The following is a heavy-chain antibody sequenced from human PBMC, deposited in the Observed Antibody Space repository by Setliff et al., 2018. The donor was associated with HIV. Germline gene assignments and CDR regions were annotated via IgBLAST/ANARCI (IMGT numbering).Heavy chain of an antibody. CDR2: IYYSGST. CDR3: ARGRDYTGSWFRPFYLDF. Sequence: LSLTCIVSGGSISSSSHYWGWIRQPPGKGLEWIGNIYYSGSTYYNPSLKSRVTISVDTSKNQFSLKLTSVTAADTAIYYCARGRDYTGSWFRPFYLDFWGHGKLVTVSS. V-gene: IGHV4-39*01. CDR1: GGSISSSSHY. J-gene: IGHJ4*01. D-gene: IGHD3-3*01.